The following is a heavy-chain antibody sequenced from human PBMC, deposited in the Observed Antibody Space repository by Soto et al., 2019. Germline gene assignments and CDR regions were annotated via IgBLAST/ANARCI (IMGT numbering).Heavy chain of an antibody. CDR2: TYYRSRWSS. CDR3: ARRIAVGGDNWFDP. J-gene: IGHJ5*02. Sequence: SQTLSLTCAISVDNISSNSAAWNWISQSPSRGLEWLGRTYYRSRWSSDYAESVKGRITINPDTSKNQFSLLLNSVTPEDTAVYFCARRIAVGGDNWFDPWGQGTLVTVSS. CDR1: VDNISSNSAA. V-gene: IGHV6-1*01. D-gene: IGHD6-19*01.